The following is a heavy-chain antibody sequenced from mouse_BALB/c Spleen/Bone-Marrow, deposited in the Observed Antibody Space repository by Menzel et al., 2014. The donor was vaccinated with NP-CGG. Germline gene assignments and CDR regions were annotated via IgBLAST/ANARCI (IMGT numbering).Heavy chain of an antibody. J-gene: IGHJ1*01. D-gene: IGHD1-1*01. CDR1: GFNIKDTY. CDR3: VYGRDWYFDV. CDR2: IDPANGNT. V-gene: IGHV14-3*02. Sequence: VQLQQSGAELVKPGASVKLSCTASGFNIKDTYMHWVKERPEQILEWIGRIDPANGNTKFDPKFQGKATITADTSSNTAYLQLSSLTSEDTGVYYGVYGRDWYFDVWGAGTTVTVSS.